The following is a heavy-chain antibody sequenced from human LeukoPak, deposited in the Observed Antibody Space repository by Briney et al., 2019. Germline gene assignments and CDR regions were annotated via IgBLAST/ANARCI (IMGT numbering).Heavy chain of an antibody. J-gene: IGHJ4*02. Sequence: PGGSLRLSCAASGFILSNYWMGWVRQAPGKGLEYVSAISSNGGSTYYANSVKGRFTISRDNSKNTLYLQMGSLRAEDMAVYYCARGPPMAPVDYWGQGTLVTVSS. CDR1: GFILSNYW. CDR2: ISSNGGST. CDR3: ARGPPMAPVDY. V-gene: IGHV3-64*01. D-gene: IGHD3-10*01.